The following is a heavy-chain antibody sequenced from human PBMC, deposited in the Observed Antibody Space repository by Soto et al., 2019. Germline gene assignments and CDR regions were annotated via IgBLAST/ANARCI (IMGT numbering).Heavy chain of an antibody. CDR2: ISGSGGTT. CDR3: AKVLGARWGFDL. CDR1: GFTFSSSA. D-gene: IGHD1-26*01. V-gene: IGHV3-23*01. Sequence: EVQLLESGGGLVQPGGSLRLSCAASGFTFSSSAMSWVLQAPGKGLEWVSTISGSGGTTYYADSVKGRFTISRDNSKNTLYVQMNSLRSEDTAVYDCAKVLGARWGFDLWGRGTLVTVSS. J-gene: IGHJ2*01.